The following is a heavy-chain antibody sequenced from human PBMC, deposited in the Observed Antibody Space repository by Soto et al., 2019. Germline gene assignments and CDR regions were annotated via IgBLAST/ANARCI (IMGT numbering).Heavy chain of an antibody. J-gene: IGHJ6*02. Sequence: GESLKISCKGSGYSFTSYWIGWVRQMPGKGLEWMGIIYPGDSDTRYSPSSQGQVTISADKSISTAYLQWSSLKASDTAMYYCARPTYARPDPSYYGMDVWGQGTTVIASS. CDR2: IYPGDSDT. CDR1: GYSFTSYW. D-gene: IGHD6-6*01. V-gene: IGHV5-51*01. CDR3: ARPTYARPDPSYYGMDV.